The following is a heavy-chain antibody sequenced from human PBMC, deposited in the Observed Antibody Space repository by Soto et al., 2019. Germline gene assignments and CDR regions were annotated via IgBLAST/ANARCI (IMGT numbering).Heavy chain of an antibody. D-gene: IGHD3-10*01. V-gene: IGHV5-10-1*01. CDR2: IDPSDSYT. CDR3: ARLSMVRGKGYYYGMDV. J-gene: IGHJ6*02. CDR1: GYSFTSYW. Sequence: GESLKISCKGSGYSFTSYWISWVRQMPGKGLEWMGRIDPSDSYTNYSPSFQGHVTISADKSISTAYLQWSSLKASDTAMYYCARLSMVRGKGYYYGMDVWGQGTTVTVSS.